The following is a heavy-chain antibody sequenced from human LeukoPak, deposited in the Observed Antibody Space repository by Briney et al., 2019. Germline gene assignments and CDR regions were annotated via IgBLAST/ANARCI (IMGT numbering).Heavy chain of an antibody. CDR2: ISAYNGNT. V-gene: IGHV1-18*04. CDR3: ARWSDIVVVPAAIGPDFDY. D-gene: IGHD2-2*01. J-gene: IGHJ4*02. Sequence: ASVTVSCKASGYTFTSYGISWVRQAPGQGLEWMGWISAYNGNTNNAQKLQGRVTMTTDTSTSTAYMELRSLRSDDTAVYYCARWSDIVVVPAAIGPDFDYWGQGTLVTVSS. CDR1: GYTFTSYG.